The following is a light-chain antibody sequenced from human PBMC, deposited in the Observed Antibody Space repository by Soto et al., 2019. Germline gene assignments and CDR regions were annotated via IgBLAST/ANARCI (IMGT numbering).Light chain of an antibody. Sequence: QSALTQPASVSGSPGQSITISCTGTSSDVGSYNLVSWYQQHPGKAPKLMIYEVSKRPSGVSNRFSGSKSGNTASLTISGLQAEDEADYYCCSYAASTTLVSGGGTKLTVL. J-gene: IGLJ2*01. CDR1: SSDVGSYNL. CDR3: CSYAASTTLV. V-gene: IGLV2-23*02. CDR2: EVS.